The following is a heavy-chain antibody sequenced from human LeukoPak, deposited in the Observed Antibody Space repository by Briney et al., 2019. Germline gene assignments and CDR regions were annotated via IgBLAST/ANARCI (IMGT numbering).Heavy chain of an antibody. CDR1: GYTFTSYY. D-gene: IGHD1-26*01. V-gene: IGHV1-46*01. J-gene: IGHJ4*02. CDR2: INPSGGRT. CDR3: AREGQVGATWRSSPRQFDY. Sequence: GASVKVSCKASGYTFTSYYIYWMRQAHGHGLDWMGIINPSGGRTNYAHKFQGRVTMTRDMSISTAYMELSRLRSDDTAVYYCAREGQVGATWRSSPRQFDYWGQGTLVTVSS.